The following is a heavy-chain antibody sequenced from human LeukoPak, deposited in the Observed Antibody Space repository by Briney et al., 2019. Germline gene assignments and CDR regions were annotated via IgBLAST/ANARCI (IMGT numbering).Heavy chain of an antibody. V-gene: IGHV3-33*01. Sequence: GGSLRLSCAASGFTFSSYGMHWVRQAPGKGLEWVAVIWYDGSNKYYADSVKGRFTISRDNSKNTLYLQMNSLRAEDTAVYYCASSPHYDYGDYPDYWGQGTLVTVSS. CDR3: ASSPHYDYGDYPDY. J-gene: IGHJ4*02. D-gene: IGHD4-17*01. CDR2: IWYDGSNK. CDR1: GFTFSSYG.